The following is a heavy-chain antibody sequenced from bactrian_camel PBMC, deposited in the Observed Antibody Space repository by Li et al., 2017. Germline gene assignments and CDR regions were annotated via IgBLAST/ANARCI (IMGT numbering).Heavy chain of an antibody. CDR2: ISGVGNR. Sequence: VQLVESGGGSVQAGGSLRLSCTASGFAFDSDMGWFRLAPGKEREGVATISGVGNRKYADSLKGRSIIDKDFVKKTLDLQMSTLQPEDTAMYYCALSNFAGSHCGFTGYDFWGQGTQVTVS. V-gene: IGHV3S55*01. CDR1: GFAFDSD. CDR3: ALSNFAGSHCGFTGYDF. J-gene: IGHJ4*01. D-gene: IGHD1*01.